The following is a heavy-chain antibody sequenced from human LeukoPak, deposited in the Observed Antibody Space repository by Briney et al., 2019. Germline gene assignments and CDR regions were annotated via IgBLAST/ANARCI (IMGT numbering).Heavy chain of an antibody. CDR2: IHPNNGAT. J-gene: IGHJ4*02. Sequence: ASVTVSCKASGYTFTGSGWYLYWLRQAPGQGLECVGWIHPNNGATLYAQKFQGRVAMTTDTSISTAYMELSRLRPDDTAMYYCARDGPAQMVDFDYWGQGTLVTVSS. CDR1: GYTFTGSGWY. CDR3: ARDGPAQMVDFDY. D-gene: IGHD3-10*01. V-gene: IGHV1-2*02.